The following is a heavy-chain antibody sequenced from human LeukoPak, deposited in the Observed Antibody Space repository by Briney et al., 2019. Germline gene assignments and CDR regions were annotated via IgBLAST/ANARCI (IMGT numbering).Heavy chain of an antibody. V-gene: IGHV1-2*02. Sequence: ASVKVSCKAFGYTFTSYFMYWVRQAPGQGLEWMGWINPNSGGTNYAQKFQGRVTMTRDTSISTAYMELSRLRSDDTAVYYCARGPHRSGLAAAGNYWGQGTLVTVSS. D-gene: IGHD6-13*01. J-gene: IGHJ4*02. CDR2: INPNSGGT. CDR3: ARGPHRSGLAAAGNY. CDR1: GYTFTSYF.